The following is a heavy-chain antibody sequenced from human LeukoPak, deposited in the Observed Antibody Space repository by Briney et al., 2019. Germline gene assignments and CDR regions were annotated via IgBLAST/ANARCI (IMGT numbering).Heavy chain of an antibody. Sequence: GGSLRLSCAASGFTFSIHWMHWVRQAPGKGLVWVSRMNTDGTNTAYADSVKGRFTISRDNARNSLFLQMNSLRAEDTAVYYCARGDGYYFGFWGQGTPVTVSS. CDR1: GFTFSIHW. CDR2: MNTDGTNT. CDR3: ARGDGYYFGF. J-gene: IGHJ4*02. V-gene: IGHV3-74*01.